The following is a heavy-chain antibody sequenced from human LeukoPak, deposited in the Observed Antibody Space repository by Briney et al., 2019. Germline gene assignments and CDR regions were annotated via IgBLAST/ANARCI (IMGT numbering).Heavy chain of an antibody. V-gene: IGHV1-46*01. Sequence: ASVKVSCKASGYTFTSYYMHWVRQAPGQGLEWMGIINPSGGSTSYAQKFQGRVTMTRDTSTSTVYMELSSLRSEDTAVYYCARTLRGARYSGYPFNYWGQGTLVTVSS. J-gene: IGHJ4*02. D-gene: IGHD5-12*01. CDR1: GYTFTSYY. CDR2: INPSGGST. CDR3: ARTLRGARYSGYPFNY.